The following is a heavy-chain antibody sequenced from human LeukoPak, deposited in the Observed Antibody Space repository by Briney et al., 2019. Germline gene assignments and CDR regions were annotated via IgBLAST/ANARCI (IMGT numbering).Heavy chain of an antibody. CDR1: GFTFSSYA. CDR2: ISGSGGST. CDR3: AKDFGGDPTYYDFWSGYYIYYGMDV. D-gene: IGHD3-3*01. J-gene: IGHJ6*02. V-gene: IGHV3-23*01. Sequence: PGGSLRLSCAASGFTFSSYAMSWVRQAPGKGLEWVSAISGSGGSTYYADSVKGRFTISRGNSKNTLYLQMNSLRAEDTAVYYCAKDFGGDPTYYDFWSGYYIYYGMDVWGQGTTVTVSS.